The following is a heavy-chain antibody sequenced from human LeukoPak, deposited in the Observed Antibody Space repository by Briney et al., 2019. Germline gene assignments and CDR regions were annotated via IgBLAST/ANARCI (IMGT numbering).Heavy chain of an antibody. CDR1: GFSVSSNY. CDR2: IYSGGST. D-gene: IGHD4-17*01. V-gene: IGHV3-53*01. J-gene: IGHJ3*02. CDR3: ARHLSGDDI. Sequence: GGSLRLSCAASGFSVSSNYMSWVRQAPGKGLEWVSIIYSGGSTYYADSVEGRFTNSRDNSKNTLYLQMNSLRAEDTAVYYCARHLSGDDIWGQGTMVTVSS.